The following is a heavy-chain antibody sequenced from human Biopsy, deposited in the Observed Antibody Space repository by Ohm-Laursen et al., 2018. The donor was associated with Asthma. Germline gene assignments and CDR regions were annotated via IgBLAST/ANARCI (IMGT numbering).Heavy chain of an antibody. Sequence: ASVTASCKASGYNFISFAIHWVRQAPGQRLEWMGWVNTGNGDTKYSQKFQGRVTITRDTSASTAYMELRSLRSEDTATYYCARTYYDFLTGQVKDVFGVWGQGTMVTVSS. D-gene: IGHD3-9*01. CDR2: VNTGNGDT. J-gene: IGHJ3*01. CDR3: ARTYYDFLTGQVKDVFGV. CDR1: GYNFISFA. V-gene: IGHV1-3*04.